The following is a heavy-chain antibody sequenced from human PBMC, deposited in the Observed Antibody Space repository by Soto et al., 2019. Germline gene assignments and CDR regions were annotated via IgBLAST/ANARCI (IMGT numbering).Heavy chain of an antibody. D-gene: IGHD3-22*01. J-gene: IGHJ4*02. CDR2: IIPIFGTA. CDR1: GGTSSSYA. V-gene: IGHV1-69*13. CDR3: ARRYYYDSSGRSPFYFDY. Sequence: ASVKVSCKASGGTSSSYAISWVRQAPGQGLEWMGGIIPIFGTANYAQKFQGRVTITADESTSTAYMELSSLRSEDTAVYYCARRYYYDSSGRSPFYFDYWGQGTLVTVSS.